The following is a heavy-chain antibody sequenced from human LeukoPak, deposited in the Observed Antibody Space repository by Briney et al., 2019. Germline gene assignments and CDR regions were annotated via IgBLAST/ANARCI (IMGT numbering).Heavy chain of an antibody. CDR1: GFTFSSYW. D-gene: IGHD4-17*01. Sequence: GGSLRLSCAASGFTFSSYWMSWVRQAPGKGPEWVANIKQDGSEKYYVDSVKGRFTISRDNAKNSLYLQMNSLRAEDTAVYYCARLYGDPLNYFDYWGQGTLVTVSS. J-gene: IGHJ4*02. CDR3: ARLYGDPLNYFDY. V-gene: IGHV3-7*01. CDR2: IKQDGSEK.